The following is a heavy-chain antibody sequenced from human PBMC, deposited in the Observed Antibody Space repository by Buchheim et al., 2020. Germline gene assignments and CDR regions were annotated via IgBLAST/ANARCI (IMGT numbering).Heavy chain of an antibody. Sequence: QVQLQESGPGLVKPSETLSLTCTVSGGSVSSGSYYWSWIRQPPGKGLEWIGYIYYSGSTNYNPSLKSRVTISVDTSKNQFSLKLSSVTAADTAVYYCARAPIAVAVHYYYYGMDVWGQGTT. J-gene: IGHJ6*02. CDR1: GGSVSSGSYY. D-gene: IGHD6-19*01. V-gene: IGHV4-61*01. CDR3: ARAPIAVAVHYYYYGMDV. CDR2: IYYSGST.